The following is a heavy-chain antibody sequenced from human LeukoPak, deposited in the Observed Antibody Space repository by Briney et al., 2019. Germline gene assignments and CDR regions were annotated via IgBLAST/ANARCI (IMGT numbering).Heavy chain of an antibody. CDR2: IYYSGTT. CDR1: GGSISSYY. D-gene: IGHD1-1*01. V-gene: IGHV4-39*01. CDR3: ARQNDRSHDY. Sequence: SETLSLTCTVSGGSISSYYWGWIRQPPGKGLEWIGSIYYSGTTYSNPSLKSRVTISVDTSKNQFSLKLRSVTAADTAVYYCARQNDRSHDYWGQGTLVTVSS. J-gene: IGHJ4*02.